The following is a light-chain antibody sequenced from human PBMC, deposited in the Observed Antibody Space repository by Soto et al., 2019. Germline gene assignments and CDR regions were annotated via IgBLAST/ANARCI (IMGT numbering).Light chain of an antibody. Sequence: QSALTQPASVSGSPGQSITISCTGTSSDVGSYNYVSWYQQHPGKAPKLMIYEVSNRPSGVSNRFSGPKSGNTASLTISGLQAEDEADYYCSSYTTSRTVVFGGGTKLTVL. V-gene: IGLV2-14*01. J-gene: IGLJ2*01. CDR3: SSYTTSRTVV. CDR1: SSDVGSYNY. CDR2: EVS.